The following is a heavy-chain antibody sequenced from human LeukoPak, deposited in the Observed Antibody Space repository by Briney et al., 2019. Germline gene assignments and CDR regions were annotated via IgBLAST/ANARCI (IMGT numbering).Heavy chain of an antibody. Sequence: ESGPTLVNPTQTLTLTCTFSGFSLYSSGVGVGWIRQPPGKALEWLAVIYWDDDKRYNPSLGSRLTMSKDASKSQVFLVMSNMDPVDTATYYCAHRRPGHLTGWDNSYFDNWGPGTLVTVSS. D-gene: IGHD1/OR15-1a*01. J-gene: IGHJ4*02. CDR1: GFSLYSSGVG. CDR3: AHRRPGHLTGWDNSYFDN. CDR2: IYWDDDK. V-gene: IGHV2-5*02.